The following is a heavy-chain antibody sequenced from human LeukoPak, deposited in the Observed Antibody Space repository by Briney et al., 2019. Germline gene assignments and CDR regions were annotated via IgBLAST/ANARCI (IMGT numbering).Heavy chain of an antibody. Sequence: PSETLSLTCTVSGGSIGSDYWTWIRQPPGKGLEYIGYIYYTGGTNYNPSLKSRVTISVDTSKNQFSLKLSSVTAADTAVYYCARDGSGSAIVVVPAAMGGWFDPWGQGTLVTVSS. J-gene: IGHJ5*02. V-gene: IGHV4-59*12. CDR3: ARDGSGSAIVVVPAAMGGWFDP. D-gene: IGHD2-2*01. CDR2: IYYTGGT. CDR1: GGSIGSDY.